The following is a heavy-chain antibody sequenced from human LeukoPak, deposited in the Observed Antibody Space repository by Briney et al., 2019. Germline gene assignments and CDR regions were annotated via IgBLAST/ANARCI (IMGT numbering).Heavy chain of an antibody. CDR2: IYYSGST. Sequence: PSETLSLTCTVSGGSISSYYWSWIRQPPGKGLEWIGYIYYSGSTNYNPSLKSRVTISVDTSKNQFSLKLSSVTAADTAVYYCAVEMATINAFDIWGQGTMVTVSS. J-gene: IGHJ3*02. CDR1: GGSISSYY. V-gene: IGHV4-59*01. CDR3: AVEMATINAFDI. D-gene: IGHD5-24*01.